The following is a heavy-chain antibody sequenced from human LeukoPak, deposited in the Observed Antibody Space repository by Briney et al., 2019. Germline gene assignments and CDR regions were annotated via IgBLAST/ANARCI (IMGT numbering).Heavy chain of an antibody. J-gene: IGHJ4*02. Sequence: GGSLRLSCAASGFTFSTYGIHWVRQAPGKGLEWVAVIWNDGSHKYYADSVKGRFTISRDSSKNTLYLQMNSLRAEDTAVYYCASCHPSSYCIAVAGTGYWGQGTLVTVSS. CDR1: GFTFSTYG. D-gene: IGHD6-19*01. CDR3: ASCHPSSYCIAVAGTGY. CDR2: IWNDGSHK. V-gene: IGHV3-33*01.